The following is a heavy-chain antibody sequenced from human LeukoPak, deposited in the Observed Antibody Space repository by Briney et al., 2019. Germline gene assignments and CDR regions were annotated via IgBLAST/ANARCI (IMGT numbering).Heavy chain of an antibody. CDR3: ASHRYSSGWRPFDY. D-gene: IGHD6-19*01. CDR1: GFTVSSNY. J-gene: IGHJ4*02. CDR2: IYSGGST. Sequence: GGSLRLSCAASGFTVSSNYMSWVRQAPGKGLEWVSVIYSGGSTYYADSVKGRFTISRDNSKDTLYLQMNSLRAEDTAVYYCASHRYSSGWRPFDYWGQGTLVTVSS. V-gene: IGHV3-53*01.